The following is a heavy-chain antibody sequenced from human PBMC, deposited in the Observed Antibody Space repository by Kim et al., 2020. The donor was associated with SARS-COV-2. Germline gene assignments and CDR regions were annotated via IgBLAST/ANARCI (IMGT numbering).Heavy chain of an antibody. CDR3: ARVGIQLWLNWFDP. Sequence: SETLSLTCTVSGYSISSGYYWGWIRQPPGKGLEWIGSIYHSGSTYYNPSLKSRVTISVETSKNQFSLQLSSVTAADTAVYYCARVGIQLWLNWFDPWGQGTLVTVSS. CDR1: GYSISSGYY. V-gene: IGHV4-38-2*02. J-gene: IGHJ5*02. D-gene: IGHD5-18*01. CDR2: IYHSGST.